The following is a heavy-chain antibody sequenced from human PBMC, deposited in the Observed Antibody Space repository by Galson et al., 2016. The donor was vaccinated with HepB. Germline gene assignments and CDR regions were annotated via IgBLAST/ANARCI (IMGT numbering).Heavy chain of an antibody. CDR3: AREGYDKAFDI. CDR1: GFTFSSYW. Sequence: SLRLSCAASGFTFSSYWMIWVRQAPGKGLEWVANIKQDGSEKYYVDSVKGRFTISRDNAKNSLYLQMDSLRAEDTAVYYCAREGYDKAFDIWGQGTMVTVSS. J-gene: IGHJ3*02. CDR2: IKQDGSEK. V-gene: IGHV3-7*03. D-gene: IGHD5-12*01.